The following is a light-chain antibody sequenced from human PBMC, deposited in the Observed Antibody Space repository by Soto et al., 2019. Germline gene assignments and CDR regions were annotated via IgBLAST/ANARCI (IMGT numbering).Light chain of an antibody. V-gene: IGLV2-14*01. CDR2: EVT. CDR1: SSDVGGYNY. Sequence: QSVLTQPASVSGSPGQSITISCTGTSSDVGGYNYVSWYQHHPGKAPKLMIYEVTNRPSGVSDRFSGSKSDNTASLTISGLQAEDEADYYCSSYTSNNALVFGGGTKVTVL. J-gene: IGLJ3*02. CDR3: SSYTSNNALV.